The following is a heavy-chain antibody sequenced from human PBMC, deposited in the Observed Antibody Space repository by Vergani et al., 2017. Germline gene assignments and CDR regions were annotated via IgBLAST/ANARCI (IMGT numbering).Heavy chain of an antibody. V-gene: IGHV2-5*01. CDR3: TREFGEVPTGFYTYRCSGMDV. D-gene: IGHD3/OR15-3a*01. CDR2: IYWNDDK. J-gene: IGHJ6*02. CDR1: GFSLSTSGVG. Sequence: QITLKESGPTLVKPTQTLTLTCTFSGFSLSTSGVGVGWIRQPPGKALEWLALIYWNDDKRYSPSLKSRLTITKDTSKNQVVLTMTNMDPVDTATYFCTREFGEVPTGFYTYRCSGMDVWGHGATVTVSS.